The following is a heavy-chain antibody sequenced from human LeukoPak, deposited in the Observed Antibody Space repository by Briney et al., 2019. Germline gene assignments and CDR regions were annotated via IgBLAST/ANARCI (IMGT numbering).Heavy chain of an antibody. J-gene: IGHJ3*02. D-gene: IGHD1-26*01. CDR2: INPYDGHT. Sequence: GASVKVSCKASGFTFTKYGISWVRQAPGQGLEWMGWINPYDGHTNYTQKFQGRVTMTTDTSTSTAYMELRSLRSDDTAVYYCARERGRGSSGAFDIWGQGTMVTVSS. V-gene: IGHV1-18*01. CDR1: GFTFTKYG. CDR3: ARERGRGSSGAFDI.